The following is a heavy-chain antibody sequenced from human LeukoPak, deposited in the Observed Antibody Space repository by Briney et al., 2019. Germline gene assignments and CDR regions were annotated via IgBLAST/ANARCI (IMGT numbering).Heavy chain of an antibody. CDR2: IIPIFGTA. CDR1: GGTFSSYA. Sequence: GASVKVSCKASGGTFSSYAISWVRQAPGQGLEWMGGIIPIFGTANYAQKFQGRVTITADESTSTAYMELSSLRSEDTAVYYCARSTDFWSGYNYYYYGMDVWGQGTTVTVSS. V-gene: IGHV1-69*13. J-gene: IGHJ6*02. D-gene: IGHD3-3*01. CDR3: ARSTDFWSGYNYYYYGMDV.